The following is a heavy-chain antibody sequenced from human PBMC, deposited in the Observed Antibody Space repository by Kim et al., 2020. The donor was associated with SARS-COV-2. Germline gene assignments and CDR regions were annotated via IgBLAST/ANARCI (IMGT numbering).Heavy chain of an antibody. J-gene: IGHJ4*02. Sequence: SETLSLTCTVSGGSISSYYWSWIRQPPGKGLEWIGYIYYSGSTNYNPSLKSRVTISVDTSKNQFSLKLSSVTAADTAVYYCARQEYSSPYYFDYWGQGTLVTVSS. CDR2: IYYSGST. D-gene: IGHD6-6*01. V-gene: IGHV4-59*08. CDR1: GGSISSYY. CDR3: ARQEYSSPYYFDY.